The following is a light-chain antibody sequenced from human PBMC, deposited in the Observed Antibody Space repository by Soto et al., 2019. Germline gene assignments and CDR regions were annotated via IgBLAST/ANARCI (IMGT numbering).Light chain of an antibody. Sequence: QSPGTLSLSPGERATLSCRASQTISSNYLAWYQQKPGQAPRLLIYGASGRATGIPDRFSGSGSGTDFTLTISSLEPEDFAVYYCQQRSNWPLTFGGGTKVDIK. J-gene: IGKJ4*01. CDR2: GAS. V-gene: IGKV3D-20*02. CDR1: QTISSNY. CDR3: QQRSNWPLT.